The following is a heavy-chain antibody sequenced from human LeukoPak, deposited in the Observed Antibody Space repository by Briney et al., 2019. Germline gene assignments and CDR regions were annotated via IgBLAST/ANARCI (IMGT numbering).Heavy chain of an antibody. D-gene: IGHD1-1*01. CDR1: GFTFSNFG. Sequence: PGGSLRLSCAASGFTFSNFGMHWVRQAPGKGLEWVAVISFDGRDKYYADSVKGRFTISRDNAKNSLYLQMNSLRAEDTALYYCAKGLERESRLDSWGQGTLVTVSS. CDR3: AKGLERESRLDS. CDR2: ISFDGRDK. J-gene: IGHJ4*02. V-gene: IGHV3-30*18.